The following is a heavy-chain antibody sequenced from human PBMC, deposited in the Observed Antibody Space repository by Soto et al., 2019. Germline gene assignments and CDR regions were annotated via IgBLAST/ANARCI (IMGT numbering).Heavy chain of an antibody. J-gene: IGHJ4*02. CDR1: GFTFSSYA. Sequence: EVQLLESGGGLVQPGGSLRLSCAPSGFTFSSYAMSWVRQAPGKGLEWVSALSASGTSTYYADSVKGRFTISRDNSNNTLYLQLNSLGAEDTAVYYCAKDRVTPVTTKTFDYWGQGTLVTVSS. CDR3: AKDRVTPVTTKTFDY. V-gene: IGHV3-23*01. D-gene: IGHD4-17*01. CDR2: LSASGTST.